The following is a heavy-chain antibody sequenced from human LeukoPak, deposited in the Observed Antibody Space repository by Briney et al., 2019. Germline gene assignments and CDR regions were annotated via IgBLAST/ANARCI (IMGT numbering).Heavy chain of an antibody. CDR1: GFTFSNYG. J-gene: IGHJ4*02. CDR3: AKDRDSSGWYYFDY. Sequence: PGGSLRLSCAGSGFTFSNYGMHWVRQAPGKGPEWVAVISYDGTNKYYADSVKGRFTISRDNSKNTLYLQMNSLRAEDTAVYYCAKDRDSSGWYYFDYWGQGTLVTVSS. D-gene: IGHD6-19*01. V-gene: IGHV3-30*18. CDR2: ISYDGTNK.